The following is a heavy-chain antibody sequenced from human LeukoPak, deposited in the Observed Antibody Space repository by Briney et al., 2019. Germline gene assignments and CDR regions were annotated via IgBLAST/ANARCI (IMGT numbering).Heavy chain of an antibody. CDR3: ARANYGSGSYYNVDWFDP. Sequence: PSETLSLTCAVYGGSFSGYYWSWIRQPPGKGLEWIGEINHSGSTNYNPSLKSRVTISVDTSKNQFSLKLSSVTAADTAVYYCARANYGSGSYYNVDWFDPWGQGTLVTVSS. CDR1: GGSFSGYY. CDR2: INHSGST. V-gene: IGHV4-34*01. J-gene: IGHJ5*02. D-gene: IGHD3-10*01.